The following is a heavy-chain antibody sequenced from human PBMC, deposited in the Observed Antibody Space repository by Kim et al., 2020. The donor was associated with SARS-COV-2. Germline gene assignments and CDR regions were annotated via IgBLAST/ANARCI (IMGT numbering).Heavy chain of an antibody. CDR2: ISYDGSNK. CDR1: GFTFSSYG. V-gene: IGHV3-33*05. CDR3: ARDRFYYYGSGSYYNAFDY. Sequence: GGSLRLSCAASGFTFSSYGMHWVRQAPGKGLEWVAVISYDGSNKYYADSVKGRFTISRDNSKNTLYLQMNSLRAEDTAVYYCARDRFYYYGSGSYYNAFDYWGQGTLVTVSS. J-gene: IGHJ4*02. D-gene: IGHD3-10*01.